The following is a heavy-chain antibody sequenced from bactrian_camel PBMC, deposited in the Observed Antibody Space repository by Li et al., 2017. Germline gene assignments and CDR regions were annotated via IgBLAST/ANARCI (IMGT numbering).Heavy chain of an antibody. CDR1: GFTFSLWS. CDR3: AALRAGRPILREGRGYCYGGRSRQEEHYY. V-gene: IGHV3S40*01. Sequence: VQLVESGGGSVQAGGSLRLSCATSGFTFSLWSIAWFRQAPGKEREAVATIYIAFRPDDQRTYYADSVKGRFTISKDDAKKSTYLQMNDLKPEDTAMYFCAALRAGRPILREGRGYCYGGRSRQEEHYYWGQGTQVTVS. D-gene: IGHD2*01. CDR2: IYIAFRPDDQRT. J-gene: IGHJ4*01.